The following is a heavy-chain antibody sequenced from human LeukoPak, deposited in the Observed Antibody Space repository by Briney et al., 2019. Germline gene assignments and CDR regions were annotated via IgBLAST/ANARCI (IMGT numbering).Heavy chain of an antibody. CDR3: ARDFGYCSGGSCFDLDY. CDR1: GXTFSSYA. Sequence: GRSLRLSCAASGXTFSSYAMHWVRQAPGKGLEWVAVISYDGSNKYYADSVKGRFTISRDNSKNTLYLQMNSLRAEDTAVYYCARDFGYCSGGSCFDLDYWGQGTLVTVSS. J-gene: IGHJ4*02. D-gene: IGHD2-15*01. V-gene: IGHV3-30-3*01. CDR2: ISYDGSNK.